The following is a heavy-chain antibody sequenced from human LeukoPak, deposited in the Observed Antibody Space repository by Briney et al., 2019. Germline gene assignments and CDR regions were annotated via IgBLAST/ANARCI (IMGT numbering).Heavy chain of an antibody. CDR3: ARGGYSDGIDY. Sequence: SETLSLTCAVSGVSISSGGYSWSWIRQPPGKGLEWIGYIYHSGSTYYNPSLKSRVTISVDRSKNQFSLKLSSVTAADTAVYYCARGGYSDGIDYWGQGTLVTVSS. V-gene: IGHV4-30-2*01. CDR2: IYHSGST. J-gene: IGHJ4*02. CDR1: GVSISSGGYS. D-gene: IGHD3-9*01.